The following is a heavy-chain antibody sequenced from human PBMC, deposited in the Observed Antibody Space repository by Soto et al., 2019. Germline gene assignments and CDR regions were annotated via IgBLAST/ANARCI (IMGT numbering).Heavy chain of an antibody. CDR1: GGSISSSSYC. CDR2: IYYSGST. V-gene: IGHV4-39*01. Sequence: QLQLQESGPGLVKPSETLSLTCTVSGGSISSSSYCWGRIRQPPGKGLEWIGSIYYSGSTYYNPSLKSRVTISVDTSKNQCSLKLSSVTAADTAVYYCARLDCSSTSCSDYWGQGTLVTVSS. CDR3: ARLDCSSTSCSDY. J-gene: IGHJ4*02. D-gene: IGHD2-2*01.